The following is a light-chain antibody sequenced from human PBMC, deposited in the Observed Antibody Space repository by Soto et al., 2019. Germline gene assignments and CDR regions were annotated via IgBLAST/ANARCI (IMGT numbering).Light chain of an antibody. V-gene: IGKV1-5*01. CDR1: ESIRTW. CDR3: QQYHNYPRT. CDR2: DAS. J-gene: IGKJ1*01. Sequence: DIQMTQSPSTLSASIGDRVTITCRASESIRTWLAWYQHKPGKAPKFLLYDASSLESGVPSRFSGSGSGTEFTLTISNLQPDDFATYFCQQYHNYPRTFGQGTKVEIK.